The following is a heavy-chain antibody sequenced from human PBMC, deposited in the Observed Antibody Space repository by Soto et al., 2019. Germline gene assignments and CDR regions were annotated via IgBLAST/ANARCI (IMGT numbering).Heavy chain of an antibody. CDR1: DGSIRSGGCY. CDR2: IYYSGST. CDR3: ARAGYSYGPNPFLY. D-gene: IGHD5-18*01. Sequence: TQSLICTVADGSIRSGGCYWSWISKHPGKGLEWIGYIYYSGSTYYNPSLKSRVTISVDTSKNQFSLKLSSVTAADTAVYYCARAGYSYGPNPFLYWGQGTLVTVSS. J-gene: IGHJ4*02. V-gene: IGHV4-31*03.